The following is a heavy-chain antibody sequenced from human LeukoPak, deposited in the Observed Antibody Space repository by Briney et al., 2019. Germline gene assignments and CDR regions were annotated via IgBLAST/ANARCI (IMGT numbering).Heavy chain of an antibody. CDR2: INHSGST. V-gene: IGHV4-34*01. CDR3: ARVAYSGIAARKYLQH. CDR1: GGSFSGYY. J-gene: IGHJ1*01. D-gene: IGHD6-13*01. Sequence: PSETLSLTCAVYGGSFSGYYWSWIRQPPGKGLEWIGEINHSGSTNYNPSLKSRVTISVDTSKNQFSLKLSSVTAADTAVYYCARVAYSGIAARKYLQHWGQGTLVTVSS.